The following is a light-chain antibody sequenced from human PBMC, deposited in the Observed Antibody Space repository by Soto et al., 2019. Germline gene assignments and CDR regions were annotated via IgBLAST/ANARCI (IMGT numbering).Light chain of an antibody. V-gene: IGKV1-39*01. CDR3: QQAYDIPRT. J-gene: IGKJ1*01. CDR1: QRISNY. Sequence: DIQMTQSPASLSASVGDRFTISCRASQRISNYLNWYQQKPGKAPNLLIYSTSTLQSGVPSRFSGSGSGTDFTLTINSLQPEDFATYYCQQAYDIPRTFGQGTKVDIK. CDR2: STS.